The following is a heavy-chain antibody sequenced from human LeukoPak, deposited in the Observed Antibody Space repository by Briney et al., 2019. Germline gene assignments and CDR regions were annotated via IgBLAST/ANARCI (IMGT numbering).Heavy chain of an antibody. V-gene: IGHV4-34*01. CDR3: ARGKKGPREYYGMDV. J-gene: IGHJ6*02. Sequence: PSETLSLTCAVYGGSFSGYYWSWIRQPPGKGLEWIGEINHSGSTNYNPSLKSRVTMSVDTSKNQFSLKLNSVTAADTAVYYCARGKKGPREYYGMDVWGQGITVTVSS. CDR1: GGSFSGYY. CDR2: INHSGST.